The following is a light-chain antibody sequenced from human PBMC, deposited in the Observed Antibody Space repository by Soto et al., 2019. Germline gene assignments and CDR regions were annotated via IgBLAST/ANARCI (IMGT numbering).Light chain of an antibody. CDR1: SGDIGSYNR. Sequence: QSVLTQPASVSGSPGQSITISCTGTSGDIGSYNRVSWYQQHPGKAPKLIIYEVTDRPSGVSNRFSGSKSGNTASLTVSGLQAEDEADYYCSSFAGSNNFPYVFGTGTKLTVL. V-gene: IGLV2-14*01. J-gene: IGLJ1*01. CDR3: SSFAGSNNFPYV. CDR2: EVT.